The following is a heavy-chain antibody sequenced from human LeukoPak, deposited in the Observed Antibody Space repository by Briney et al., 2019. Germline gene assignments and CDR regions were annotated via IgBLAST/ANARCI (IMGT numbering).Heavy chain of an antibody. CDR3: ARETYYYDSSGYYYVLPLDY. J-gene: IGHJ4*02. Sequence: ASVKVSCKASGYTFTGYYMHWVRQAPGQGLEWMGWINPNSGGTNYAQKLQGRVTMTTDTSTSTAYMELRSLRSDDTAVYYCARETYYYDSSGYYYVLPLDYWGQGTLVTVSS. D-gene: IGHD3-22*01. V-gene: IGHV1-2*02. CDR2: INPNSGGT. CDR1: GYTFTGYY.